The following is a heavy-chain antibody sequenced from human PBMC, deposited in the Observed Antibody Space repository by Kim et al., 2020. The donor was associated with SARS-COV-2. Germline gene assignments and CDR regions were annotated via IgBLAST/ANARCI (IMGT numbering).Heavy chain of an antibody. CDR3: ASPYYYGSGSSSPAYYFDY. J-gene: IGHJ4*02. D-gene: IGHD3-10*01. V-gene: IGHV4-34*01. Sequence: SRVTISVDTSKNQFSLKLSSVTAADTAVYYCASPYYYGSGSSSPAYYFDYWGQGTLVTVSS.